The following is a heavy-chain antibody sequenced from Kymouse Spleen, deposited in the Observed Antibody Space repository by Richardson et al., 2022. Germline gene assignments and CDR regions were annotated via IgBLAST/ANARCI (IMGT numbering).Heavy chain of an antibody. CDR2: IYYSGST. J-gene: IGHJ4*02. D-gene: IGHD1-7*01. Sequence: QLQLQESGPGLVKPSETLSLTCTVSGGSISSSSYYWGWIRQPPGKGLEWIGSIYYSGSTYYNPSLKSRVTISVDTSKNQFSLKLSSVTAADTAVYYCARQGTTFLWFDYWGQGTLVTVSS. CDR1: GGSISSSSYY. V-gene: IGHV4-39*01. CDR3: ARQGTTFLWFDY.